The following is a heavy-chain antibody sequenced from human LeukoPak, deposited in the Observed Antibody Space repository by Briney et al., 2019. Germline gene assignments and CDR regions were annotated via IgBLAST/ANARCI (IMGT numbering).Heavy chain of an antibody. Sequence: GESLRLSCAASGFTFSSYAMSWVRQAPGKGLEWVSATSGSGGSTYYADSVKGRFTISRDNSKNTLYLQMNSLRAEDTAVYYCAKDDVVWGSYRNNDYWGQGTLVTVSS. CDR2: TSGSGGST. J-gene: IGHJ4*02. V-gene: IGHV3-23*01. CDR1: GFTFSSYA. D-gene: IGHD3-16*02. CDR3: AKDDVVWGSYRNNDY.